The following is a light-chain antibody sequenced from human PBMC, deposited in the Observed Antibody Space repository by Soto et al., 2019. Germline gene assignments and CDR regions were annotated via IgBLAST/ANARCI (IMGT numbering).Light chain of an antibody. V-gene: IGKV3-20*01. CDR3: KQYGSSPTT. CDR2: GAS. CDR1: QSVSSSY. J-gene: IGKJ5*01. Sequence: EIVLTQSPGTLSLSPGERATLSCRASQSVSSSYLAWYQQKPGQAHRLLIYGASSRATGIQDRFSGSGSGTDFTLTIRRLEPEDFAVYYCKQYGSSPTTVGQGTRLENK.